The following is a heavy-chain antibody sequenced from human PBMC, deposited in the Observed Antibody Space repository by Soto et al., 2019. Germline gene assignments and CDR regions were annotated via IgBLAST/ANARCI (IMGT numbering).Heavy chain of an antibody. J-gene: IGHJ4*02. CDR3: ASGVHLSSGFDY. Sequence: QVQLVQSGAEVKKPGASVKVSCKASGYTFTSYDIDWVRQAPGQGLEWMGWMKPSSGNTGYAQRFQGRFMMTRNTYTTTGYIELSRLSSEETAVYYCASGVHLSSGFDYCGQGTPVTVSS. D-gene: IGHD6-19*01. CDR1: GYTFTSYD. CDR2: MKPSSGNT. V-gene: IGHV1-8*01.